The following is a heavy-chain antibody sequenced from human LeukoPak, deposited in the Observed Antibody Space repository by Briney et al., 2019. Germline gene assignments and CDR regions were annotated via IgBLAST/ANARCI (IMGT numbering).Heavy chain of an antibody. CDR1: GYTFTGYY. CDR3: ARVRVLSDYYGMDV. J-gene: IGHJ6*02. D-gene: IGHD2-8*01. Sequence: GASVKVSCKASGYTFTGYYMHWVRQAPGQGLEWMGWINPNSGGTNYAQKFQGRVTMTRDTSISTAYMELSRLRSDDTAVYYCARVRVLSDYYGMDVWGQGNPGHRLL. V-gene: IGHV1-2*02. CDR2: INPNSGGT.